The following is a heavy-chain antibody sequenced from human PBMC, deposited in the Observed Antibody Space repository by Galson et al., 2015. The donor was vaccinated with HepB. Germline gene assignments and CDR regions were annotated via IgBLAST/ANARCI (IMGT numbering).Heavy chain of an antibody. V-gene: IGHV3-11*06. CDR1: GFTFSDYY. CDR3: ARELGYSSSPTDYFDY. J-gene: IGHJ4*02. Sequence: SLRLSCAASGFTFSDYYMSWIRQAPGKGLEWVSYISSSSSYTNYADSVKGRFTISRDNAKNSLYLQMNSLRAEDTAVYYCARELGYSSSPTDYFDYWGQGTLVTVSS. D-gene: IGHD6-13*01. CDR2: ISSSSSYT.